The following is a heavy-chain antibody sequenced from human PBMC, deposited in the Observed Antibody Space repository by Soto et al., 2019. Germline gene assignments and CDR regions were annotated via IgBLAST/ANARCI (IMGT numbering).Heavy chain of an antibody. Sequence: GASVKVSCKASGYTFTSSAIHWVRQAPGQRLEWMGWINAGNGNTKYSQKFQGRVTITRATSASTAYMELSSLRSEDTAVYYCARLRERGGYYYDGLAVRGQGTTVTFSS. D-gene: IGHD1-26*01. CDR2: INAGNGNT. V-gene: IGHV1-3*01. CDR3: ARLRERGGYYYDGLAV. J-gene: IGHJ6*01. CDR1: GYTFTSSA.